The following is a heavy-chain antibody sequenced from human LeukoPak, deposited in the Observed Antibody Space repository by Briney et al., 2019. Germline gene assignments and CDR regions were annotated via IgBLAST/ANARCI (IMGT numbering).Heavy chain of an antibody. D-gene: IGHD3-22*01. J-gene: IGHJ4*02. Sequence: SETLSLTCTVSGGSISSYYWSWIRQPPGKGLEWIGYIYYSGSTNYNPSLKSRVTISVDTSKNQFSLKLSSVTAADTAVYYCARGPYYYDSSGYGVFDYWGQGALVTVSS. CDR2: IYYSGST. CDR3: ARGPYYYDSSGYGVFDY. CDR1: GGSISSYY. V-gene: IGHV4-59*01.